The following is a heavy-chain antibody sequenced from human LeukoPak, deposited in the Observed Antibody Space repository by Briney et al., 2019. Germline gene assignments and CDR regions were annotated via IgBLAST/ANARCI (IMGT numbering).Heavy chain of an antibody. D-gene: IGHD3-16*01. CDR3: AKSSLASAPTD. CDR2: IKQDGSEK. Sequence: GGSLRLSCAASGFTFSSYWMSWVRQAPGKGLEWVANIKQDGSEKYYVDSVKGRFTISRDNSKNTLYLQMNSLRAEDTAVYYCAKSSLASAPTDWGQGTLVTVSS. V-gene: IGHV3-7*03. CDR1: GFTFSSYW. J-gene: IGHJ4*02.